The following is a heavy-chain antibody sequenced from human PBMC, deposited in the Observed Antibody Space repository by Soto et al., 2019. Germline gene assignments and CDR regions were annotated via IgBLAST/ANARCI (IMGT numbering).Heavy chain of an antibody. CDR1: GFMFRDYA. V-gene: IGHV3-49*03. J-gene: IGHJ4*02. Sequence: GGSLRLSCTASGFMFRDYAMSWFRQAPGKGLEWVGFIRSKTYGGTTEYAASVKGRFTISRDDSKSIADLQINSLKTEDTAVYYCTRPTFCTTTNCYPGVVGYWGQGTLVTVSS. D-gene: IGHD2-2*01. CDR3: TRPTFCTTTNCYPGVVGY. CDR2: IRSKTYGGTT.